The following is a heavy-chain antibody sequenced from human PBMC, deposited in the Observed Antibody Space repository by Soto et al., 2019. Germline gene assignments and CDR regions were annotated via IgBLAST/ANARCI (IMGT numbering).Heavy chain of an antibody. CDR2: VYYSGST. V-gene: IGHV4-59*01. CDR1: GDSISSYY. Sequence: SETLSLTCTVSGDSISSYYWSWIRQPPGEGLEWIGFVYYSGSTNYNPSLKSRVTISVDTSTSQISLKLYSVTAADTAVYYCARNRRYASGWYAGFDYWDQGSL. CDR3: ARNRRYASGWYAGFDY. J-gene: IGHJ4*02. D-gene: IGHD6-19*01.